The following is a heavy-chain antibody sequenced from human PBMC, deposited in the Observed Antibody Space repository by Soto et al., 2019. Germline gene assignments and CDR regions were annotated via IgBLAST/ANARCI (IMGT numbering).Heavy chain of an antibody. CDR1: GGTVSNSA. CDR3: GRGSSSTKVEY. CDR2: IIPIFGPA. J-gene: IGHJ4*02. V-gene: IGHV1-69*01. D-gene: IGHD6-6*01. Sequence: QVQLVQSGAEVKKPGSSVKVSCKASGGTVSNSAISWLRQAPGQGLGWMGGIIPIFGPATYSQKFQDRVTITADQSTRTGYMDFSSLTSEDATVDLCGRGSSSTKVEYWGQGTLATVSS.